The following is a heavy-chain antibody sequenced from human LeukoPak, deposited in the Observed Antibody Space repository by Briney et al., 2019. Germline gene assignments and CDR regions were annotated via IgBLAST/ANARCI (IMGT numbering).Heavy chain of an antibody. CDR3: ARRATTERGYSYGLDS. V-gene: IGHV4-39*07. CDR2: INHSGST. CDR1: GGSISSSSYY. D-gene: IGHD5-18*01. Sequence: SETLSLTCTVSGGSISSSSYYWGWIRQPPGKGLEWIGEINHSGSTNYNPSLKSRVTISVDTSKNQFSLKLSSVTAADTAVYYCARRATTERGYSYGLDSWGQGTLVTVSS. J-gene: IGHJ4*02.